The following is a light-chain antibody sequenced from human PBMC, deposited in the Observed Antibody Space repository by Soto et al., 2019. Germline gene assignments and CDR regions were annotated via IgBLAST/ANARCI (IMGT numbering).Light chain of an antibody. V-gene: IGKV3-20*01. J-gene: IGKJ5*01. CDR3: QQYYSSRT. CDR2: GAS. CDR1: QSVSSNY. Sequence: ENVLTQSPGTLSLSPGERATLSCRASQSVSSNYLAWYQQKPGQAPRLLIYGASIRASGVPDRFSGSGSGTDFTLTISRLQPEDFAVYYCQQYYSSRTFGQGTRLE.